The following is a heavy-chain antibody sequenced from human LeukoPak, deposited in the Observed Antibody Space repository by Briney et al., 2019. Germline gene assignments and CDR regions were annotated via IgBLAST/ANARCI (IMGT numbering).Heavy chain of an antibody. J-gene: IGHJ3*02. CDR2: ISSSSSYI. CDR1: GFTFSSHS. V-gene: IGHV3-21*01. D-gene: IGHD2-2*01. Sequence: GGSLRLSCAASGFTFSSHSMNWARQAPGKGLEWVSSISSSSSYIYYADSMKGRFTISRDNAKNSLYLQMNSLRAEDTAVYYCARVGYCSSTSCYASGAFDIWGQGTMVTVSS. CDR3: ARVGYCSSTSCYASGAFDI.